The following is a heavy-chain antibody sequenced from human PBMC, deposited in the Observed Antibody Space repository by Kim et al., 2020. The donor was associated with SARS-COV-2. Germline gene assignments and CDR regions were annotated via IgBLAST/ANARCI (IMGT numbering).Heavy chain of an antibody. CDR2: GT. V-gene: IGHV1-2*02. Sequence: GTNYAQKFQGRVTRTRDPSISTAYMELSRLRSDDTAVYYCARDILRFLGLWGQGTLVTVSS. J-gene: IGHJ4*02. CDR3: ARDILRFLGL. D-gene: IGHD3-3*01.